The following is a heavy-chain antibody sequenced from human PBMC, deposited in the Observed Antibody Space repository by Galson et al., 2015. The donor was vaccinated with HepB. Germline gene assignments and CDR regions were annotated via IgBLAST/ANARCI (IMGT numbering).Heavy chain of an antibody. CDR2: IRSKTYGGTT. CDR3: SGDRKGGYGPFDY. Sequence: SLRLSCAASGFTSGDYTMTWFRQAPGKGLEWVGCIRSKTYGGTTEYAASVKGRFTFSRDDSKSIAYLQMSSLKVEDTAVYYCSGDRKGGYGPFDYWGQGTLVTVSP. V-gene: IGHV3-49*03. J-gene: IGHJ4*02. CDR1: GFTSGDYT. D-gene: IGHD5-12*01.